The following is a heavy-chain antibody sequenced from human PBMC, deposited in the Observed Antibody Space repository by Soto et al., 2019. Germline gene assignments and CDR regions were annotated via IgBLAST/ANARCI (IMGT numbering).Heavy chain of an antibody. V-gene: IGHV3-30*18. CDR3: AKTITLSPSDDSSGRGALIDH. Sequence: QVHLVESGGGVVQPGGSLRLSCAASGFTFSVFGMHWVRQAPGKGPAWVAVISHEGNSNHYADSVKGRFTISRDNAKKTLSRLMDSLRAEDTALYYCAKTITLSPSDDSSGRGALIDHWGQGALVTVSS. CDR1: GFTFSVFG. D-gene: IGHD6-19*01. CDR2: ISHEGNSN. J-gene: IGHJ4*02.